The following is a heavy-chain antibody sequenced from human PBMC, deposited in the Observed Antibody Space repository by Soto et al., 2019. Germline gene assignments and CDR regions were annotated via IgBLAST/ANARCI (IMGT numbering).Heavy chain of an antibody. J-gene: IGHJ5*02. V-gene: IGHV4-31*11. CDR3: AREEPYSSSWRGWFDP. CDR2: IYYSGST. Sequence: PSETLALTCAVSGGSISSGGYYWSWIRQHPGKGLEWIGYIYYSGSTYYNPSLKSRVTISVDTSKNQFSLKLSSVTAADTAVYYCAREEPYSSSWRGWFDPWGQGTLVTVS. CDR1: GGSISSGGYY. D-gene: IGHD6-13*01.